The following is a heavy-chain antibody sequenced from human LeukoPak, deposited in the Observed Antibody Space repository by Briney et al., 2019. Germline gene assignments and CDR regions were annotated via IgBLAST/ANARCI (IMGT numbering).Heavy chain of an antibody. CDR2: ISTSGIYI. D-gene: IGHD6-13*01. Sequence: GGSLRLSCAASGFTFSRYSMNWVRQAPGTGLEWVSSISTSGIYIYYADSVKGRFTISRDNSKNTLYLQMNSLRAEDTAVYYCAKDNSAAGTPFDYWGQGTLVTVSS. CDR1: GFTFSRYS. J-gene: IGHJ4*02. V-gene: IGHV3-21*04. CDR3: AKDNSAAGTPFDY.